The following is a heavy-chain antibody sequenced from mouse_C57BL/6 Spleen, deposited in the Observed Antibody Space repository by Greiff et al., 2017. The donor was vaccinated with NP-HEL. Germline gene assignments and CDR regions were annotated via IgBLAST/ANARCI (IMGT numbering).Heavy chain of an antibody. CDR3: AREGYYYGSSYGGYYAMDY. D-gene: IGHD1-1*01. J-gene: IGHJ4*01. CDR2: IYPGSGSP. V-gene: IGHV1-55*01. CDR1: GYTFTSYW. Sequence: QVQLQQPGAELVKPGASVKMSCKASGYTFTSYWITWVKQRPGQGLAWIGDIYPGSGSPNYNEKFKSKATLTVDPSSSTAYMQLRSLTSEDSAVYYCAREGYYYGSSYGGYYAMDYWGQGTSVTVSS.